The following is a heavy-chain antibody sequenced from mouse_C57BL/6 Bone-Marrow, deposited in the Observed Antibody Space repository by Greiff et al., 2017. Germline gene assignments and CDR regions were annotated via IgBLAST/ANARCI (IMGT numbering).Heavy chain of an antibody. CDR3: ARERGAINRNSYAMDY. J-gene: IGHJ4*01. Sequence: EVHLVESGGGLVKPGGSLKLSCAASGFTFSSYAMSWVRQTPEKRLEWVATISDGGSYTYYPDNVKGRFTISRDNAKNNLYLQMSHMKSEDTAMYYCARERGAINRNSYAMDYWGQGTSVTVSS. CDR1: GFTFSSYA. V-gene: IGHV5-4*01. CDR2: ISDGGSYT.